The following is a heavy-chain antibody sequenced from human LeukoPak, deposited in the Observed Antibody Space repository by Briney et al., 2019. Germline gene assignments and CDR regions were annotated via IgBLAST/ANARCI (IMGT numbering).Heavy chain of an antibody. CDR3: ARDSMIVVVITTWNWFDP. CDR2: IYYSGST. J-gene: IGHJ5*02. V-gene: IGHV4-39*02. Sequence: PSETLSLTCTVSGGSISSSSYYWGWIRQPLGKGLEWIGSIYYSGSTYYNPSLKSRVTISVDTSKNQFSLKLSSVTAADTAVYYCARDSMIVVVITTWNWFDPWGQGTLVTVSS. CDR1: GGSISSSSYY. D-gene: IGHD3-22*01.